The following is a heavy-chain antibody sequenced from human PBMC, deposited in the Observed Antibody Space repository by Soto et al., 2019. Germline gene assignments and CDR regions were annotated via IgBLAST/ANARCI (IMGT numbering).Heavy chain of an antibody. CDR1: GDSVSSNSAA. CDR2: TYYRSKWYN. V-gene: IGHV6-1*01. D-gene: IGHD2-15*01. Sequence: SETLSLTCAISGDSVSSNSAAWNWIRQSPSRGLEWLGRTYYRSKWYNDYAVSVKSRITINPDTSKNQFSLQLNSVTPEDTAVYYCARERDIVVVVAELYYYYMDVWGKGTTVTVSS. J-gene: IGHJ6*03. CDR3: ARERDIVVVVAELYYYYMDV.